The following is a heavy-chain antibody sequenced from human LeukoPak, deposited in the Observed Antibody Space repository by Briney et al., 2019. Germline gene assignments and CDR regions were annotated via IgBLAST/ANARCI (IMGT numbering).Heavy chain of an antibody. V-gene: IGHV1-46*01. CDR2: INPSGGST. J-gene: IGHJ4*02. Sequence: ASVKVSCKASGYTFTSYYMHWVRQAPGQGLEWMGIINPSGGSTSYAQKFQGRVTMTRDTSTSTVYVELSSLRSEDTAVYYCAISYGSGSYYYWGQGTPVTVSS. CDR1: GYTFTSYY. CDR3: AISYGSGSYYY. D-gene: IGHD3-10*01.